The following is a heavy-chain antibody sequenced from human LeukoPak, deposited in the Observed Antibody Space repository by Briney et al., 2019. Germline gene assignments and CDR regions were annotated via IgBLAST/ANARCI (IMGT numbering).Heavy chain of an antibody. CDR2: IYPGDSDT. J-gene: IGHJ4*02. CDR1: GYSFTSYW. Sequence: GESLKISCKGSGYSFTSYWIGWVRQMPGKGLEWMGIIYPGDSDTNYSPSFRDQVTISADTSVNTAYLHWSSLEASDTAIYYCVLNGDYWGQGTLVTVSS. V-gene: IGHV5-51*01. D-gene: IGHD2-8*01. CDR3: VLNGDY.